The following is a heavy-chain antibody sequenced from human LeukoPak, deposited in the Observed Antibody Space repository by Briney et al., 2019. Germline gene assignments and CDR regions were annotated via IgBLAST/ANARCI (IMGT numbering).Heavy chain of an antibody. CDR2: ISYDGSNK. D-gene: IGHD6-19*01. CDR3: AKGVWESGWYDYFDY. CDR1: GFTFSSYA. J-gene: IGHJ4*02. Sequence: GGSLRLSCAASGFTFSSYAMHWVRQAPGKGLEWVAVISYDGSNKYYADSVKGRFTISRDNSKNTLYLQMNSLRAEDTAVYYCAKGVWESGWYDYFDYWGQGTLVTVSS. V-gene: IGHV3-30-3*01.